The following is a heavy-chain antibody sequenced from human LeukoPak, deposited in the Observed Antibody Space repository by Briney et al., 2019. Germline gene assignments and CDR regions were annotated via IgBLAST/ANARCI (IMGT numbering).Heavy chain of an antibody. Sequence: ASAMLSCKASGGTVSSFAIIWVRQSPGQRLEWMGGIIRTFGTANYAQKFQCRVTITPDKSTGNASMEMSSLRSEDTAVSYSARDLSRRIAVAGTEDYWGQGTLVTVSS. J-gene: IGHJ4*02. CDR2: IIRTFGTA. V-gene: IGHV1-69*06. CDR1: GGTVSSFA. CDR3: ARDLSRRIAVAGTEDY. D-gene: IGHD6-19*01.